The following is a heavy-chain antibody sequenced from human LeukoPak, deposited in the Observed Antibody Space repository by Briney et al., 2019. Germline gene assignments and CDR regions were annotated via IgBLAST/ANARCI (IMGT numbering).Heavy chain of an antibody. CDR2: VDHTGST. V-gene: IGHV4-59*01. D-gene: IGHD4-11*01. Sequence: SETLSLTCSVSDDYITMYYWTWIRQPPRKGLEWIGYVDHTGSTNFNPSLNGRVTISRDTSKNLFSLRLRSVTAADTAVYFCARGRVSSSTWYSTYYYYFYMDVWGKGTTVTVSS. CDR3: ARGRVSSSTWYSTYYYYFYMDV. J-gene: IGHJ6*03. CDR1: DDYITMYY.